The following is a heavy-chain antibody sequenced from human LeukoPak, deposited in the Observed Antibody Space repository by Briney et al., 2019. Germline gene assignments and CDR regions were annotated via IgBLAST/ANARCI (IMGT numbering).Heavy chain of an antibody. CDR1: GGSISSYGSY. J-gene: IGHJ4*02. D-gene: IGHD1-1*01. CDR3: ATGSEFVFGY. CDR2: IYYSGTT. Sequence: PSETLSLTCTVSGGSISSYGSYWGWIRHHPEKGLEWIGYIYYSGTTYYNPSLTSRITMSLDTSKDQFSLDLTSVTAADTALYFCATGSEFVFGYWGQGTLVTVSS. V-gene: IGHV4-31*03.